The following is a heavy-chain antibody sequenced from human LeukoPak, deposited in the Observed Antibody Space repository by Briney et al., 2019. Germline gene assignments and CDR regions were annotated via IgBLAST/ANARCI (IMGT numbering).Heavy chain of an antibody. CDR2: ISYDGRSK. CDR3: ARDLHYYVAMDV. Sequence: GGSLRLSCAASGFTFSSYGMHWVRRAPGKGLEWVAVISYDGRSKYYADSMKGRFTISRDNSKNTLYLQMNSLRAEDTALYYCARDLHYYVAMDVWGQGTTVTVSS. V-gene: IGHV3-30*03. J-gene: IGHJ6*02. D-gene: IGHD3-10*02. CDR1: GFTFSSYG.